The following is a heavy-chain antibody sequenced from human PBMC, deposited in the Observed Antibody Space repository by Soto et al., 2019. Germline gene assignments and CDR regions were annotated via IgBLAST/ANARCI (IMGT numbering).Heavy chain of an antibody. CDR2: ISSSSSYI. V-gene: IGHV3-21*01. CDR3: ARDLSQYSSGWSPYYYYYGMDV. CDR1: GFTFSSYS. Sequence: GGSLRLSCAASGFTFSSYSMNWVRQAPGKGLEWVSSISSSSSYIYYAGSVKGRFTISRDNAKNSLYLQITRLRAEDTAVYYCARDLSQYSSGWSPYYYYYGMDVWGQGTTVTVSS. D-gene: IGHD6-19*01. J-gene: IGHJ6*02.